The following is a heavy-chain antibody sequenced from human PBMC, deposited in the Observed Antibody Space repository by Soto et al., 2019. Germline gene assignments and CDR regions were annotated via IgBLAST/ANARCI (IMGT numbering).Heavy chain of an antibody. CDR1: GYTFTSYD. J-gene: IGHJ6*02. V-gene: IGHV1-8*01. CDR2: MNPNSGNT. Sequence: QVQLVQSGAEVKKPGASVKVSCKASGYTFTSYDINWVRQATGQGLEWMGWMNPNSGNTGYAQKFQGRVTMTRNTSISTAYMELSSLRSXXXXXXXXXXXXFSGHVWGQGTTVTVSS. CDR3: XXXXFSGHV.